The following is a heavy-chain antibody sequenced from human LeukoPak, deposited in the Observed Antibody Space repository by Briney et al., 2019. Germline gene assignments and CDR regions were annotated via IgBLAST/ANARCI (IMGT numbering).Heavy chain of an antibody. V-gene: IGHV4-59*08. J-gene: IGHJ3*02. CDR3: ATNSGYDFDRVRDAFDI. Sequence: SETLSLTCTVTGGSISGYHWNWIRQSPGKGLEWIANIFYTGNADYNPSLKSRVTISVGTSKNEISLILSSVTAADTAVYYCATNSGYDFDRVRDAFDIWGQGTMVTVSS. D-gene: IGHD5-12*01. CDR1: GGSISGYH. CDR2: IFYTGNA.